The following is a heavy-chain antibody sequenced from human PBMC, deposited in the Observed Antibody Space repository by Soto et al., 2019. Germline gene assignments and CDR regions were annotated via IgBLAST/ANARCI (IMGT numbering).Heavy chain of an antibody. V-gene: IGHV4-61*01. CDR1: GGSVSSGTYY. Sequence: QVQLQESGPGLVKPSETLSLTCTVSGGSVSSGTYYWSWIRQPPGKGLGWIGYIYYSGSTNYNPSLKSRVTISVDTSKNQFSLKLSSVTAADTAVYYCARFYDSSGYRVDYWGQGTLVTVSS. D-gene: IGHD3-22*01. CDR2: IYYSGST. CDR3: ARFYDSSGYRVDY. J-gene: IGHJ4*02.